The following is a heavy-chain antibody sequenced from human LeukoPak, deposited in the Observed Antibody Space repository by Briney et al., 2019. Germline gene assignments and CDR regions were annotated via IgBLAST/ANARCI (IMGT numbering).Heavy chain of an antibody. CDR3: ARNFYCGGDCAISYFDY. D-gene: IGHD2-21*02. Sequence: GGSLRLSCAASGFAISDYSMNWVRQVPGKGLEWVSYISYSSNKVYYADSVKGRFTISRDNAKNSLFLQMNSLRADDTAVYYCARNFYCGGDCAISYFDYWGQGTLVTVSS. CDR1: GFAISDYS. CDR2: ISYSSNKV. V-gene: IGHV3-48*01. J-gene: IGHJ4*02.